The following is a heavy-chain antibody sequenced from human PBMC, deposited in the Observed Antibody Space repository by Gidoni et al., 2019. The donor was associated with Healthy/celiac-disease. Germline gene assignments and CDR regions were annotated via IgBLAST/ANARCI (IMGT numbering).Heavy chain of an antibody. V-gene: IGHV4-31*03. J-gene: IGHJ4*02. D-gene: IGHD2-15*01. CDR1: GCSISRGGYY. Sequence: QVQLQESGPGLVQPSHTMSLTCTFSGCSISRGGYYWSWIRQHPGKGLEWIGYIYYSGSTYYNPSLKSRVTISVDTSKNQFSLKLSSVTAADTAVYYCAREGRGGKIRVFDYWGQGTLVTVSS. CDR2: IYYSGST. CDR3: AREGRGGKIRVFDY.